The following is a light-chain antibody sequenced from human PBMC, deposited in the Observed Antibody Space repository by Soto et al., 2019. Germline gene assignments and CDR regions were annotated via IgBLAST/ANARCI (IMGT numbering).Light chain of an antibody. J-gene: IGKJ1*01. CDR3: QQRSNWPRT. CDR1: QSVSSS. CDR2: DAS. V-gene: IGKV3-11*01. Sequence: EIVLTQSPATLSLSPGERGTFSCRASQSVSSSLAWYQQRPGQAPRLLIYDASNRATGIPARFSGSGSGTDLTLTISSPETEDFAVYYCQQRSNWPRTFGQGTKVEIK.